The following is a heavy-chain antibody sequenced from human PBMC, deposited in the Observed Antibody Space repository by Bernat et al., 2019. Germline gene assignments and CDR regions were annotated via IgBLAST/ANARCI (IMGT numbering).Heavy chain of an antibody. D-gene: IGHD3-22*01. CDR3: ARSARWLLRAFDI. Sequence: QVQLVESGGGVVQPGRSLRLSCAASGFTFSSYAMHWVRQAPGKGLEWVAVISYDGSNKYYADSVKGRFTISRDNSKNTLYLQMNSLRAEDTAVYYCARSARWLLRAFDIWGQGTMVTVSS. V-gene: IGHV3-30-3*01. CDR2: ISYDGSNK. CDR1: GFTFSSYA. J-gene: IGHJ3*02.